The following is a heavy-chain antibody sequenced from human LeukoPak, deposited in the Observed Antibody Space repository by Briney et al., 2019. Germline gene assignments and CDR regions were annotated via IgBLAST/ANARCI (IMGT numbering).Heavy chain of an antibody. D-gene: IGHD7-27*01. CDR3: ARERVDWGLYDY. CDR1: GGSISSGSYY. CDR2: IYTSGST. J-gene: IGHJ4*02. V-gene: IGHV4-61*02. Sequence: KPSETLSLTCTVSGGSISSGSYYWSWIRQPAGKGLEWIGRIYTSGSTNYNPSLKSRVTISVDTSKNQFSLKLSSVTAADTAVYYCARERVDWGLYDYWGQGTLVTVSS.